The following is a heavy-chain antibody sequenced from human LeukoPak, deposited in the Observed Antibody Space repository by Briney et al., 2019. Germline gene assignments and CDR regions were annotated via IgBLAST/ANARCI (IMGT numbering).Heavy chain of an antibody. CDR3: ARSRAIFGVARPNWFDP. V-gene: IGHV1-2*02. Sequence: ASVKVPCKASGYTFTGYYMHWVRQAPGQGLEWMGWINPNSGGTNYAQKFQGRVTTTRDTSISTAYMELSRLRSDDTAVYYCARSRAIFGVARPNWFDPWGQGTLVTVSS. D-gene: IGHD3-3*01. CDR2: INPNSGGT. J-gene: IGHJ5*02. CDR1: GYTFTGYY.